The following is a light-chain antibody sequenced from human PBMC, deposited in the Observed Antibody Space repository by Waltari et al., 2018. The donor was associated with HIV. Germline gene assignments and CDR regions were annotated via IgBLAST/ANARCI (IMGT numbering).Light chain of an antibody. CDR2: EVS. CDR3: SSYTSSSTGV. Sequence: QSALTQPASVSGSPGQSITISCTGTSSDVGGYNYVSWYQQHPGKAPKLMIDEVSNRPSGVSNRVAGSKSGNTASLTISGLQAEDEADYYCSSYTSSSTGVFGTGTKVTVL. V-gene: IGLV2-14*01. J-gene: IGLJ1*01. CDR1: SSDVGGYNY.